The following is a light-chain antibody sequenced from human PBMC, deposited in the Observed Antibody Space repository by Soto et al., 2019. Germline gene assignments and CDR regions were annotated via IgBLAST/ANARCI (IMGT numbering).Light chain of an antibody. J-gene: IGLJ1*01. V-gene: IGLV2-23*01. CDR2: EGS. CDR3: CSYAGSSTSYV. CDR1: SSDFGSYNL. Sequence: QSVLTQPASVSGSPGQSITISCTGTSSDFGSYNLVSWYQQHPGKAPKLMIYEGSKRPSGVSNRFSGSKSGNTAFLTISGLQAEDEADYYCCSYAGSSTSYVFGTGTKVTVL.